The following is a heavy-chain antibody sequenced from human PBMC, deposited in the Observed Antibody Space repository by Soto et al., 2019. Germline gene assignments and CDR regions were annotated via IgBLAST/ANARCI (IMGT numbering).Heavy chain of an antibody. J-gene: IGHJ3*02. V-gene: IGHV3-21*01. Sequence: EVQLVESGGGLVKPGGSLRLSCAASGFTFSSYSMNWVHQAPGKGLEWVSSISSSSSYIYYADSVKGRFTISRDNAKNSLYLQMNSLRAEDTAVYYCARAKRITMIADAFDIWGQGTMVTVSS. CDR1: GFTFSSYS. CDR3: ARAKRITMIADAFDI. CDR2: ISSSSSYI. D-gene: IGHD3-22*01.